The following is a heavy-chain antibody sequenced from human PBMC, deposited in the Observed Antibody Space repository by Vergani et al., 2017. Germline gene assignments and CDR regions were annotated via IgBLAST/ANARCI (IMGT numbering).Heavy chain of an antibody. J-gene: IGHJ6*02. CDR3: ARFPLNTVATGHTDYYYGMDV. Sequence: EVHLVESGGGLVQPGGSLRLSCAASGFTFSSYSMNWVRQAPGKGLEWVSYISSSSSTIYYADSVKGRFPISRDNAKNSLYLQMNSLKAEDTAVYYCARFPLNTVATGHTDYYYGMDVWGQGTTVTVSS. CDR1: GFTFSSYS. CDR2: ISSSSSTI. V-gene: IGHV3-48*01. D-gene: IGHD4-17*01.